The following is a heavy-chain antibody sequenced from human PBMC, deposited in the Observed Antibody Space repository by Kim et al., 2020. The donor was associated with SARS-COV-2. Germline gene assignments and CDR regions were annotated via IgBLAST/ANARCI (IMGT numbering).Heavy chain of an antibody. D-gene: IGHD3-10*01. CDR3: ARYYYGSGTYYRGMDV. CDR1: GGSISSSSDY. V-gene: IGHV4-39*01. CDR2: INYSGST. Sequence: SETLSLTCTVSGGSISSSSDYWGWIRQPPGKGLEWIGSINYSGSTYYNPSLKSRVTISVDTSKNQFSLKLNSVTAADTAVYYCARYYYGSGTYYRGMDVWGQGTTVTVSS. J-gene: IGHJ6*02.